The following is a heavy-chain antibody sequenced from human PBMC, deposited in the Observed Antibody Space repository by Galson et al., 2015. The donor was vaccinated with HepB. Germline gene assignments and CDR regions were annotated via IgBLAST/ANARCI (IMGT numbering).Heavy chain of an antibody. CDR3: AKENVFHSFDY. Sequence: SLRLSCAASGFTFSSYGMHWVRQAPGKGLEWVAVISYDGSNKYYADSVKGRFTISRDNSKNTLYLQMNSLRAEDTAVYYCAKENVFHSFDYWGQGTLVTVSS. D-gene: IGHD2/OR15-2a*01. CDR1: GFTFSSYG. J-gene: IGHJ4*02. CDR2: ISYDGSNK. V-gene: IGHV3-30*18.